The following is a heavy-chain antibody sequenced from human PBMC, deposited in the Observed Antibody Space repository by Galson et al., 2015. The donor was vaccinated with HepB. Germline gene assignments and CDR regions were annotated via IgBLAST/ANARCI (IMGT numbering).Heavy chain of an antibody. CDR2: ISAYNGNT. CDR3: ARDAGPYSSSCRGWFDP. V-gene: IGHV1-18*01. Sequence: SVKVSCKASGYTFTSYGISWVRQAPGQGLEWMGWISAYNGNTNYAQKLQGRVTMTTDTSTSTAYMELRSLRSDDTAVYYCARDAGPYSSSCRGWFDPWGQGTLVTVSS. D-gene: IGHD6-13*01. J-gene: IGHJ5*02. CDR1: GYTFTSYG.